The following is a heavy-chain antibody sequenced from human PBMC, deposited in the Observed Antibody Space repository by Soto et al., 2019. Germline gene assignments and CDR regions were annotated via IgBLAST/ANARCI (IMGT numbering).Heavy chain of an antibody. J-gene: IGHJ5*02. CDR1: GGSISSGGYY. V-gene: IGHV4-31*03. D-gene: IGHD3-22*01. Sequence: PSETLSLTCTVSGGSISSGGYYWSWIRQHPGKGLEWIGYIYYSGSTYYNPSLKSRVTISVDTSKNQFSLKLSSVTAADTAVYYCAQLLDYYDSSGYYSFWFDPWGQGTLVTSPQ. CDR2: IYYSGST. CDR3: AQLLDYYDSSGYYSFWFDP.